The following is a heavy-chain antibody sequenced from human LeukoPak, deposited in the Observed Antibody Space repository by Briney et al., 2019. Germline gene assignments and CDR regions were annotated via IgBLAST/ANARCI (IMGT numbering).Heavy chain of an antibody. CDR2: ISYDGSNK. J-gene: IGHJ4*02. CDR3: ARGGSYYDSSGYDFDY. D-gene: IGHD3-22*01. Sequence: GGSLRLSCAASGFTFSSYAMHWVRQAPGKGLEWVAVISYDGSNKYYADSVKGRFTISRDNSKNTLYLQMNSLRAEDTAVYYCARGGSYYDSSGYDFDYWGQGTLVTVSS. CDR1: GFTFSSYA. V-gene: IGHV3-30*04.